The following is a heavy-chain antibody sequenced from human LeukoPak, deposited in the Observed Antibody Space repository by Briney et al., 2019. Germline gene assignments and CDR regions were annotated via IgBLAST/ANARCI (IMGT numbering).Heavy chain of an antibody. CDR3: ARGLKHGSGGPAFDI. D-gene: IGHD3-10*01. CDR1: GGSFSGYY. J-gene: IGHJ3*02. V-gene: IGHV4-34*01. CDR2: INHSGST. Sequence: SETLSLTCAVYGGSFSGYYWSWIRQPPGKGLEWIGEINHSGSTNYNPSLKSRVTISVDTSKNQFSLKLSSVTAADTAVYYCARGLKHGSGGPAFDIWGQGTMVTVSS.